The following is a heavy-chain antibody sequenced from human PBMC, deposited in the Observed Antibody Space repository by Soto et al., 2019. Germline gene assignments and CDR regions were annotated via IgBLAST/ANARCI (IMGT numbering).Heavy chain of an antibody. CDR1: GFTFSSYA. CDR2: ISYDGSNK. V-gene: IGHV3-30-3*01. Sequence: GGSLRLSCAASGFTFSSYAMHWVRQAPGKGLEWVAVISYDGSNKYYADSVKGRFTISRDNSKNTLYLQVNSLRAEDTAVYYCARESRYSWNPEPNWFDPWGQGTLVTVSS. J-gene: IGHJ5*02. D-gene: IGHD1-1*01. CDR3: ARESRYSWNPEPNWFDP.